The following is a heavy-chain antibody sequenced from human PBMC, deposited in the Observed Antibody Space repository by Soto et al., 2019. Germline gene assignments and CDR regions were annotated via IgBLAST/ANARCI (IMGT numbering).Heavy chain of an antibody. CDR2: ISYDGSNK. D-gene: IGHD6-19*01. CDR1: GFTLSSYA. J-gene: IGHJ4*02. V-gene: IGHV3-30-3*01. CDR3: ARDRAKYSSGWYDSFDY. Sequence: QVQLVESGGGVVQPGRSLRLSCATSGFTLSSYAMHWVRQAPGKGLEWVAVISYDGSNKYYADSVKGRLTISRDNSKNTLYLQMNSLRAEDTAVYYCARDRAKYSSGWYDSFDYWGQGTLVTVSS.